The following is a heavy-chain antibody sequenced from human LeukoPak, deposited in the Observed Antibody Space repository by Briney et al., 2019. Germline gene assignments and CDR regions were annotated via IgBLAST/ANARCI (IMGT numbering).Heavy chain of an antibody. CDR3: ASESAARDFDY. J-gene: IGHJ4*02. CDR2: INHSGST. V-gene: IGHV4-34*01. D-gene: IGHD6-6*01. CDR1: GGSFSGYY. Sequence: SETLSLTCAVYGGSFSGYYWSWIRQPPGKGLEWIGEINHSGSTNYNPSLKSRVTISVDTSKNQFSLKLSSVTAADTAVYYCASESAARDFDYWGQGTLVTVSS.